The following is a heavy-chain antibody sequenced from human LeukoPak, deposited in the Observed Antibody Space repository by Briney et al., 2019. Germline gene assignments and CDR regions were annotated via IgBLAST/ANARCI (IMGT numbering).Heavy chain of an antibody. D-gene: IGHD1-1*01. CDR3: ARDGVVSLERPFDY. V-gene: IGHV3-7*01. CDR1: GFTFSSYW. J-gene: IGHJ4*02. Sequence: GGSLRLSCAASGFTFSSYWMSWVRQAPGKGLEWVANIKQDGSEKYYVDSVKGRFTISRDNAKNSLYLQMNSLRAEDTAVYYCARDGVVSLERPFDYWGQGTLVTVSS. CDR2: IKQDGSEK.